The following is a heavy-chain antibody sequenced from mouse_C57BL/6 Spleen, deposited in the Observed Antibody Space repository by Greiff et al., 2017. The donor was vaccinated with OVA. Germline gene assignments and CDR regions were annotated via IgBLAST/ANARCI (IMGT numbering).Heavy chain of an antibody. V-gene: IGHV1-42*01. J-gene: IGHJ2*01. Sequence: VQLQQSGPELVKPGASVKISCKASGYSFTGYYMNWVKQSPEKSLEWIGEINPSTGGTTYNQKFKAKATLTVDKSSSTAYMQLKSLTSEDSAVYYCARSGANWDYWGQGTTLTVSS. CDR3: ARSGANWDY. CDR2: INPSTGGT. D-gene: IGHD4-1*01. CDR1: GYSFTGYY.